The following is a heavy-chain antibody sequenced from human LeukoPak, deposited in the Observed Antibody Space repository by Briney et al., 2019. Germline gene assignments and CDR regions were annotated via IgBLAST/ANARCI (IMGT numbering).Heavy chain of an antibody. J-gene: IGHJ5*02. D-gene: IGHD3-22*01. V-gene: IGHV1-24*01. CDR3: ATMTRYYDSSGYYPQLNWFDP. CDR1: GYTLTELS. Sequence: ASVKVSCKVSGYTLTELSMHWVRQAPGKGLEWMGGFDPEDGETIYAQKFQGRVTMTEDTSTNTAYMELSSLRSEDTAVYYCATMTRYYDSSGYYPQLNWFDPWGQGTLVTVSS. CDR2: FDPEDGET.